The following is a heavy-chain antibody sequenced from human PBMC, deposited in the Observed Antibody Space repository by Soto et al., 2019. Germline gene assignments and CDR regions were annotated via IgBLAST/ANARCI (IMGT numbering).Heavy chain of an antibody. CDR1: GYSFSRFA. CDR2: INTGDGNT. V-gene: IGHV1-3*04. J-gene: IGHJ4*02. CDR3: ARRNGVAVAGILDY. Sequence: ASVKVSCKTSGYSFSRFAMHWVRQAPRQRPEWMGWINTGDGNTVYPQKFQGRITISRDTSATTAYMELSSLRSEDTAVYYCARRNGVAVAGILDYWGQGTPVTVSS. D-gene: IGHD6-19*01.